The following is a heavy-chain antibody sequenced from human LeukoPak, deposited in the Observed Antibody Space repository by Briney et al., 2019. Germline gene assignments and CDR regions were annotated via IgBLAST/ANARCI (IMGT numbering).Heavy chain of an antibody. J-gene: IGHJ4*02. CDR2: ISGSGSST. CDR3: AKDQPLYSSGSRDIFDY. CDR1: GFTFSSYA. D-gene: IGHD6-19*01. V-gene: IGHV3-23*01. Sequence: PGGALRLSCAASGFTFSSYAMSWVRQARGKGLEWVSAISGSGSSTYYADSVKGRFTISRDNSKNTLYLQMNSLRAEDTAVYYCAKDQPLYSSGSRDIFDYWGQGTLVTVSS.